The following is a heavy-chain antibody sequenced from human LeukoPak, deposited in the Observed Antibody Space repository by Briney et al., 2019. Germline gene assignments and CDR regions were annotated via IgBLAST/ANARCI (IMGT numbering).Heavy chain of an antibody. CDR1: GGSISSYY. CDR2: IYRSGST. V-gene: IGHV4-59*12. J-gene: IGHJ4*02. Sequence: SETLSLTCTVSGGSISSYYWSWIRQPPGKGLEWIGYIYRSGSTTYNPSLRSRVTVSVDTSKNQFSLKLSSVTAADTAVYYCARDPFRSSFDSWGQGSLVTVSS. CDR3: ARDPFRSSFDS. D-gene: IGHD1-26*01.